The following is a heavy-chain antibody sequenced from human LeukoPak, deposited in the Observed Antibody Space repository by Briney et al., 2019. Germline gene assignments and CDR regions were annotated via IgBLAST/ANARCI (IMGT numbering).Heavy chain of an antibody. CDR2: FDPEDGET. J-gene: IGHJ4*02. V-gene: IGHV1-24*01. D-gene: IGHD3-10*01. CDR3: ARAVHYSGTSDQYTGGWYYFDF. Sequence: ASVKVSCKVSGYTLTELSMQWVRQAPGKGLEWMGGFDPEDGETVYAQKFQGRLTMTEDTSTDTAYMELSSLRSDDTAVYYCARAVHYSGTSDQYTGGWYYFDFWGQGTLVTVSS. CDR1: GYTLTELS.